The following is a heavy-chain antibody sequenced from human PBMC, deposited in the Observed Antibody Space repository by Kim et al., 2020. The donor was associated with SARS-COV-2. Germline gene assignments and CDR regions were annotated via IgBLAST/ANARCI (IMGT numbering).Heavy chain of an antibody. J-gene: IGHJ5*02. CDR2: IWYDGSNK. V-gene: IGHV3-33*06. CDR1: GFTFSSYG. Sequence: GGSLRLSCAASGFTFSSYGMHWVRQAPGKGLEWVAVIWYDGSNKYYADSVKGRFTISRDNSKNTLYLQMNSLRAEDTAVYYCAKEGGATMVRGVTKNWFDPWGQGTLVTVSS. D-gene: IGHD3-10*01. CDR3: AKEGGATMVRGVTKNWFDP.